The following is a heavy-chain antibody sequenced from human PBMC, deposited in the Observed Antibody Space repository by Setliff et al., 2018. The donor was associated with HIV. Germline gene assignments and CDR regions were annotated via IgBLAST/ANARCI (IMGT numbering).Heavy chain of an antibody. CDR1: DGSFSDYY. Sequence: SSETLSLTCAVSDGSFSDYYWAWSRQAPGKGLEWLGLIHHTGSATYTPSLQSRVAVSVHMPNNQYFTELTSVTAADTGLYYCARGRHAGSGAYSGGFYYFDFWGQGALVTVSS. V-gene: IGHV4-34*01. CDR3: ARGRHAGSGAYSGGFYYFDF. D-gene: IGHD3-16*01. J-gene: IGHJ4*02. CDR2: IHHTGSA.